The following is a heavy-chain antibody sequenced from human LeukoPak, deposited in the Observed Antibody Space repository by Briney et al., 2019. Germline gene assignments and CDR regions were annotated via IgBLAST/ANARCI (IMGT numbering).Heavy chain of an antibody. J-gene: IGHJ4*02. V-gene: IGHV1-2*06. CDR2: VNPNSAVT. CDR1: GYTVTNYF. CDR3: ARDLSSTSNWEFDY. D-gene: IGHD7-27*01. Sequence: GASVKVSCKTSGYTVTNYFIHWVRQAPGQGLEWMGRVNPNSAVTESEQKFQGRVTMTRDTSISTVYMELNRLTSDDTAVYYCARDLSSTSNWEFDYWGQGTLVTVSS.